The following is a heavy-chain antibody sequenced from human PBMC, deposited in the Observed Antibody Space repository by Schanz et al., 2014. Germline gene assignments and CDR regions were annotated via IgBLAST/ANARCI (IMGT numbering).Heavy chain of an antibody. J-gene: IGHJ4*02. D-gene: IGHD1-26*01. Sequence: QVQVVQSGAEVKKPGASVKVSCKASTYTFTINSISWVRQAPGQGLEWMGRISTYNGDTDYAQKFQDRVTMTTDTSTSTAYMELWRLGSEDTAMYYCASDGSGRYTGFDYWGQGTLVTVSS. CDR1: TYTFTINS. CDR2: ISTYNGDT. V-gene: IGHV1-18*04. CDR3: ASDGSGRYTGFDY.